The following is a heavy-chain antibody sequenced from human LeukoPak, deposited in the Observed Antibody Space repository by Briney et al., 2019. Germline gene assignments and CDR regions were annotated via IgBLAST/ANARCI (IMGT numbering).Heavy chain of an antibody. J-gene: IGHJ4*02. V-gene: IGHV3-7*01. CDR3: ARDDGSSCFSY. CDR1: GFTFSSYW. D-gene: IGHD3-10*01. Sequence: GGSLRLSCAASGFTFSSYWMDWIRQAPGKGLEWVGSTKPDGSEKYYVDSVKGRFTISRDNAKNSLYLQMNGLRAEDTAVYYCARDDGSSCFSYWGQGTLVTVSS. CDR2: TKPDGSEK.